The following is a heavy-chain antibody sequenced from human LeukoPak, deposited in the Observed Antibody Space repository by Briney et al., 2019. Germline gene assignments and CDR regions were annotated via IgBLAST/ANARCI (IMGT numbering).Heavy chain of an antibody. J-gene: IGHJ5*02. CDR1: GFTFNSYA. V-gene: IGHV3-23*01. CDR2: ISESGAET. Sequence: GGSLRLSCAATGFTFNSYAMSWVRQAPGKGLEWVSGISESGAETYYADSVKGRFTISRDNSKNTLNLQMNSLRAEDTAVYYCAKGGRWKGGIAYNWFDPWGQGTLVTDSS. CDR3: AKGGRWKGGIAYNWFDP. D-gene: IGHD6-19*01.